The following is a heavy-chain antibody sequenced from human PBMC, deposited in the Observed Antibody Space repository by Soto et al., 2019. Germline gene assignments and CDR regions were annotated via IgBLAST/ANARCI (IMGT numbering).Heavy chain of an antibody. Sequence: VGSLRLSCAASGFTFTNYWMTWVRQAPGKGLEWVANIKQDGSEKYYVDSVKGRFTISRDNAKNSLLLLMNSLRAEDTAVYYCARVLRITGTTAFDPWGQGTLVTVSS. CDR1: GFTFTNYW. CDR2: IKQDGSEK. D-gene: IGHD1-7*01. V-gene: IGHV3-7*03. CDR3: ARVLRITGTTAFDP. J-gene: IGHJ5*02.